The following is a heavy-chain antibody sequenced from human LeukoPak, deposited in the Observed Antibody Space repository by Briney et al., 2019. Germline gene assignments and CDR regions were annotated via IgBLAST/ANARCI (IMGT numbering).Heavy chain of an antibody. Sequence: PGGSLRLSCAASGFTFSSYAMHWVRQAPGKGLEWVAVISYDGSNKYYADSVKGRFTISRDNSKNTLYLQMNSLRAEDTAVYYCARDPRQNYYYYYYMDVWGKGTTVTVSS. CDR1: GFTFSSYA. J-gene: IGHJ6*03. CDR3: ARDPRQNYYYYYYMDV. V-gene: IGHV3-30*04. CDR2: ISYDGSNK.